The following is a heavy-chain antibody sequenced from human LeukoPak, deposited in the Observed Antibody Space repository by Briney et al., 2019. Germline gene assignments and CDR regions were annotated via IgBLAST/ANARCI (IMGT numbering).Heavy chain of an antibody. CDR1: GFTFSSYG. CDR3: AKDQYYYGSGSYSHYFDY. CDR2: ISYDGSNK. Sequence: PGGSLRLSCAASGFTFSSYGMHWVRQAPGKGLEWVAVISYDGSNKYYADSVKGRFTISRDNSKITLYLQMNSLRAEDTAVYYCAKDQYYYGSGSYSHYFDYWGQGTLVTVSS. J-gene: IGHJ4*02. V-gene: IGHV3-30*18. D-gene: IGHD3-10*01.